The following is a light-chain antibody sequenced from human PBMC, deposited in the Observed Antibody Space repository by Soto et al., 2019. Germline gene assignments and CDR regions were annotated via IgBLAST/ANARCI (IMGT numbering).Light chain of an antibody. Sequence: DIQMTQSPSSLSASVGDRVTITCRASQSISSYLNGYQQKPGKAPKLLIYAASSLQSGVPSRFSGSGSGTDFTLTISSLQREDFATYYCQQSYSTPRTFGQGTKVEIK. CDR2: AAS. CDR3: QQSYSTPRT. V-gene: IGKV1-39*01. CDR1: QSISSY. J-gene: IGKJ1*01.